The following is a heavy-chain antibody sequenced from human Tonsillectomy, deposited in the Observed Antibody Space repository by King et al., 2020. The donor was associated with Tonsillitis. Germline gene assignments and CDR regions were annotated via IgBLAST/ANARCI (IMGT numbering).Heavy chain of an antibody. CDR1: GFTFSNSW. V-gene: IGHV3-15*02. CDR2: IKTKLDGGTA. Sequence: VQLVESGGTLVKPGGSLIVSCAASGFTFSNSWMSWVRQAPGRGLEWLGRIKTKLDGGTADYAAPVKGRFTISRDDSKNTLYLEMNSLTTEDTAVYYCTTFPPPDDYWGQGTLVTVSS. J-gene: IGHJ4*02. CDR3: TTFPPPDDY.